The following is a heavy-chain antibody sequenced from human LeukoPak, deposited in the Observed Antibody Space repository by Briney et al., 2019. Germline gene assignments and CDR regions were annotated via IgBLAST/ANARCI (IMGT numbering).Heavy chain of an antibody. CDR1: GFTFSNYW. CDR3: ARNGMPGTTAFDV. D-gene: IGHD1-7*01. Sequence: PGGSLRLSCEGSGFTFSNYWMGWVRQAPGKGLQWVANIKTDGSEKYYVDSVKGRFTISRDNAKNSLYLQMNSLRAEDTAVYYCARNGMPGTTAFDVWGQGTMVTVSS. V-gene: IGHV3-7*01. CDR2: IKTDGSEK. J-gene: IGHJ3*01.